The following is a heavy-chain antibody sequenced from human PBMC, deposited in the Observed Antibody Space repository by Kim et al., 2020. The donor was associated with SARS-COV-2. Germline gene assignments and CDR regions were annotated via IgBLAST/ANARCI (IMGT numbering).Heavy chain of an antibody. CDR1: GGSCSGYY. J-gene: IGHJ4*02. CDR2: INQSGRT. CDR3: ARRLSNTSGWGSHYCDL. V-gene: IGHV4-34*01. D-gene: IGHD3-10*01. Sequence: SETLSLTCAVYGGSCSGYYWCWIRQHPGTGMEWIGEINQSGRTNYNPSLKSRVTISVDTSKNQFSLKLTSVTAADTAVYYCARRLSNTSGWGSHYCDLWGQGTLVTVSS.